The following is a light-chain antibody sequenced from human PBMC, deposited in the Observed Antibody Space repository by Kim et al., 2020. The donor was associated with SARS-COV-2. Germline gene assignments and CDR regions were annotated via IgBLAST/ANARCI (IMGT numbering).Light chain of an antibody. CDR3: RQYDRSPYT. Sequence: LSPMRRATLSCGGSQDVARILLGWFQQKHGQAPRLLIYGTSSRDTGIPDRFSASVSGTDFTLTISRLEPEDFAVYYCRQYDRSPYTFGQGTKLDI. J-gene: IGKJ2*01. CDR2: GTS. CDR1: QDVARIL. V-gene: IGKV3-20*01.